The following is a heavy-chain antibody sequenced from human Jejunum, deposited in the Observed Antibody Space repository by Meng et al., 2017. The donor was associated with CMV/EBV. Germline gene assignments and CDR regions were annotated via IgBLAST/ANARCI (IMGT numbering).Heavy chain of an antibody. CDR2: IYYDKST. D-gene: IGHD3-10*01. CDR3: ARQLTMIRGGHFDF. Sequence: GGSVNRSPYYLGWIRPSPGKGLAWIASIYYDKSTYYNPSLKSRVTISIDTSQNRFSLNVNSVTAADTAIYYCARQLTMIRGGHFDFWGQGTLVTVSS. CDR1: GGSVNRSPYY. V-gene: IGHV4-39*07. J-gene: IGHJ4*02.